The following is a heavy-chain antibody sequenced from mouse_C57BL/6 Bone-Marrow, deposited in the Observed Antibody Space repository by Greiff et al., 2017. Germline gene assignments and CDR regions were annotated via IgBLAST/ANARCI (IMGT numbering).Heavy chain of an antibody. D-gene: IGHD1-1*01. Sequence: VMLVESGPGLVQPSQSLSITCTVSGFSLTSYGVHWVRQSPGKGLEWLGVIWSGGSTDYNAAFISRLSISKDNSKSQVFFKMNSLQADDTAIYYCARKWATVVAGYYAMDYWGQGTSVTVSS. CDR1: GFSLTSYG. CDR2: IWSGGST. V-gene: IGHV2-2*01. J-gene: IGHJ4*01. CDR3: ARKWATVVAGYYAMDY.